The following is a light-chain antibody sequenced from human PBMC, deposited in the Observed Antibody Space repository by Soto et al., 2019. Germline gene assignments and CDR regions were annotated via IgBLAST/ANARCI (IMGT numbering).Light chain of an antibody. V-gene: IGKV3-15*01. CDR1: QSVSSN. CDR2: GAS. J-gene: IGKJ1*01. CDR3: QQYHNWPQT. Sequence: DIVMTQSPATLSVSPGERATLSCRASQSVSSNLAWYQQKPGQAPRLLIYGASTRATGIPARFSGSGSGTEFTLTISSLQSEDFALYYCQQYHNWPQTFGQGTKVDIK.